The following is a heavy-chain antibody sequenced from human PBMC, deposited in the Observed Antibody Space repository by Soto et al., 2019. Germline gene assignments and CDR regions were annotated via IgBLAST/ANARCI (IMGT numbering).Heavy chain of an antibody. CDR3: ARERRSSGSV. V-gene: IGHV4-31*03. Sequence: SETLSLTCTVSGGSISSGGYYWSWIRQHPGKGREWIGYIYDSGSTYYNPSLKRRGTISVDTSKKQFSLKLSSVTAADTAVYYCARERRSSGSVWGQGTLVTVSS. CDR2: IYDSGST. D-gene: IGHD6-6*01. CDR1: GGSISSGGYY. J-gene: IGHJ4*02.